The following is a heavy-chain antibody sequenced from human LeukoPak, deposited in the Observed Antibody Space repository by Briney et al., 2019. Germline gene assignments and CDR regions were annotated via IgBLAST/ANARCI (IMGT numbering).Heavy chain of an antibody. Sequence: PGGSLRLSCAASGFTFSNAWMSWVRQAPGKRLESVGRIKRKTDGGTTDYAAPVKGRFTISRDDSKNTLYLQMNSLKTEDTAVYYCTTDMYYYDSSGYADYWGQGTLVTVSS. CDR2: IKRKTDGGTT. CDR3: TTDMYYYDSSGYADY. CDR1: GFTFSNAW. J-gene: IGHJ4*02. V-gene: IGHV3-15*01. D-gene: IGHD3-22*01.